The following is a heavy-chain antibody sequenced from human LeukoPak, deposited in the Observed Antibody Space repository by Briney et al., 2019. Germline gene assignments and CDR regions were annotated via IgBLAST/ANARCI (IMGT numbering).Heavy chain of an antibody. CDR2: IYYTGST. J-gene: IGHJ4*02. CDR3: AGGYSSSWYQFR. Sequence: SETLSLTCTVSGGSISSSSYYWGWIRQPPGKGLEWIGSIYYTGSTNYNPSLKSRVTISVDTSKNQFSLKLSSVTAADTAVYYCAGGYSSSWYQFRWGQGTLVTVSS. V-gene: IGHV4-39*07. D-gene: IGHD6-13*01. CDR1: GGSISSSSYY.